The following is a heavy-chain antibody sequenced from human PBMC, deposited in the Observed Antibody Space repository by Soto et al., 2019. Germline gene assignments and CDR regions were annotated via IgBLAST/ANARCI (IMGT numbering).Heavy chain of an antibody. CDR1: GGSFGGYY. CDR2: INHSGST. V-gene: IGHV4-34*01. Sequence: SETLSLTCAVYGGSFGGYYWSWIRQPPGKGLEWIGEINHSGSTNYNPSLKSRVTISVDTSKNQFSLKLSSVTAADTAVYYCARVQQQTYYFDYWGQGTLVTVSS. CDR3: ARVQQQTYYFDY. D-gene: IGHD6-13*01. J-gene: IGHJ4*02.